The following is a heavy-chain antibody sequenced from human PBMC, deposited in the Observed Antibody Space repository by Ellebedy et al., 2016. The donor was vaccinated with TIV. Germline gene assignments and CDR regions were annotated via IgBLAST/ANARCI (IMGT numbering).Heavy chain of an antibody. V-gene: IGHV1-69*13. CDR3: ATGWKEDYLQH. CDR1: GGSFRNDA. D-gene: IGHD7-27*01. Sequence: AASVKVSCKASGGSFRNDAINWVRQAPGQGLEWMGGLIPTFGTANYAQRFQGRVTITADESTSTAYMELRSLKSEDTAAYYCATGWKEDYLQHWGQGTLVTVSS. J-gene: IGHJ1*01. CDR2: LIPTFGTA.